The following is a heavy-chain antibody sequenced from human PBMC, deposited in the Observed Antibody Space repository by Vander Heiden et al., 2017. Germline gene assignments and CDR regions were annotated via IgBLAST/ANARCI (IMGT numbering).Heavy chain of an antibody. CDR2: VSGYNGNT. V-gene: IGHV1-18*01. CDR1: GYTFSSYG. Sequence: QVQLVQSGAEVKKPGASVKVSCKASGYTFSSYGITWVRQAPGQGLEWMGWVSGYNGNTKYAQKLQGRVTMTTDTSTSTAYMELRSLRSDDTAVYYCARAVSMGRGILSPFDDWGQGTLVTVSS. D-gene: IGHD3-10*01. CDR3: ARAVSMGRGILSPFDD. J-gene: IGHJ4*02.